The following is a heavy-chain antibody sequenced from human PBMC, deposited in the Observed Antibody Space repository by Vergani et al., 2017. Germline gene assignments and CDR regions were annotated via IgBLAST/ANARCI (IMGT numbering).Heavy chain of an antibody. D-gene: IGHD1-14*01. CDR1: GGTFSSYA. CDR3: ARGDGIRDYYYYYMDV. Sequence: QVQLVQSGAEVKKPGSSVKVSCKASGGTFSSYAISWVRQAPGQGLEWMGGIIPIFGTANYAQKFQGRVTLTADECTSTAYMELSSLRSEDTAVYYCARGDGIRDYYYYYMDVWGKGTTVTVSS. V-gene: IGHV1-69*01. J-gene: IGHJ6*03. CDR2: IIPIFGTA.